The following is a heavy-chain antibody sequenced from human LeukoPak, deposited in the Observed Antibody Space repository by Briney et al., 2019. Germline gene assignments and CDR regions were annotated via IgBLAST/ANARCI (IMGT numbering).Heavy chain of an antibody. CDR1: GYTFTTYV. V-gene: IGHV7-4-1*02. Sequence: ASVKVSCKASGYTFTTYVLNWVRQAPGQGFEWMGFINTYTRNPTSAQGFTGRFVFSLDTSVSTAYLQISSLKAEDTAVYYCARWPLYGSGSYYAFDIWGQGTMVTVSS. J-gene: IGHJ3*02. CDR2: INTYTRNP. CDR3: ARWPLYGSGSYYAFDI. D-gene: IGHD3-10*01.